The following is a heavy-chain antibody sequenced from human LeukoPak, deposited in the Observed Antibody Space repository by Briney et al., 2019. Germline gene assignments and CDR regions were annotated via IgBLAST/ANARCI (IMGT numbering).Heavy chain of an antibody. CDR3: ARGGANGLLWFGESLGAFDI. CDR1: GGSISSYY. D-gene: IGHD3-10*01. V-gene: IGHV4-59*08. J-gene: IGHJ3*02. CDR2: IYYSGST. Sequence: SETLSLTCTVSGGSISSYYWSWIRQPPGKGLEWIGYIYYSGSTNYNPSLKSRVTISVDTSKNQFSLRLSSVTAADTAVYYCARGGANGLLWFGESLGAFDIWGQGTMVTVSS.